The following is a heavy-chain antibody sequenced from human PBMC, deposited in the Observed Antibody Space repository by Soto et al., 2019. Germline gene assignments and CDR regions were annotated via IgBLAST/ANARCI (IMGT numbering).Heavy chain of an antibody. CDR3: ASQYRSSWTNWFDP. CDR1: GGSISSGGYS. CDR2: IYHSGST. V-gene: IGHV4-30-2*01. J-gene: IGHJ5*02. Sequence: PSDTLSLTCAVSGGSISSGGYSWSWIRQPPGKGLAWIGYIYHSGSTYYNPSLKSRVTISVDRSKNQFSLKLGSVTAADTAVYYCASQYRSSWTNWFDPWGQGTLVTVPS. D-gene: IGHD6-13*01.